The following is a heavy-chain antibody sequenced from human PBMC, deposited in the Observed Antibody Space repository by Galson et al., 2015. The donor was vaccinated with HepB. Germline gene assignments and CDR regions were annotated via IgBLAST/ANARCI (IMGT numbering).Heavy chain of an antibody. CDR3: ARDNNWGPDY. CDR2: ISPDGGGT. D-gene: IGHD3-16*01. J-gene: IGHJ4*02. Sequence: VKVSCKASEYTFAGHYLHWVRQAPGQGLEWMGWISPDGGGTHYAQKFQGRVTMTRDTSRDTSISTVYMELSSLKSDDTAVYYCARDNNWGPDYWGQGTLVTVSS. CDR1: EYTFAGHY. V-gene: IGHV1-2*02.